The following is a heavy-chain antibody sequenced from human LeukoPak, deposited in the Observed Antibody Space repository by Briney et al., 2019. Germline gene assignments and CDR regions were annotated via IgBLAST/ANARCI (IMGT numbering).Heavy chain of an antibody. D-gene: IGHD3-16*01. V-gene: IGHV4-31*03. CDR3: ARARYDSVWGSYF. CDR2: IYHSGNT. J-gene: IGHJ4*02. Sequence: SETLSPTCTVSGGSISSGGHYWSWIRQHPGKGLEWVGYIYHSGNTYYNPSLQSRITMSVDTSKNQFSLKLTSATAADTAVYYCARARYDSVWGSYFWGQGTLVTVSS. CDR1: GGSISSGGHY.